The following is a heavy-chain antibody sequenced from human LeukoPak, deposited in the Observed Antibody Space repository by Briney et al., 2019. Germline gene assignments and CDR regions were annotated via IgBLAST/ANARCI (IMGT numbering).Heavy chain of an antibody. CDR1: GFTFSSFG. J-gene: IGHJ3*02. CDR3: AKDFPSSPDAFDI. V-gene: IGHV3-30*02. Sequence: GGSLRLSCAASGFTFSSFGMHWVRQAPGKGLEWVAVIWYDGTNKYYADSVKGRFTISRDNSKNTLYLQMNSLRAEDTAAYYCAKDFPSSPDAFDIWGQGTMVTVSS. CDR2: IWYDGTNK.